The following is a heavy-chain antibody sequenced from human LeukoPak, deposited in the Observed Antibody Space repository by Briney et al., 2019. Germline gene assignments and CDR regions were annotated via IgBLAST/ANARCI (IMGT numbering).Heavy chain of an antibody. D-gene: IGHD5-12*01. Sequence: SETLSLTCTVSGYSISSGYYWGWIRQPPGKGLEWIGSIYHSGSTYYNPALKSRVTISVGTSKNQFSLKLSSVTAADTAVYYCARVWGGYEKYYYYYMDVWGKGTTVTVSS. CDR1: GYSISSGYY. V-gene: IGHV4-38-2*02. CDR3: ARVWGGYEKYYYYYMDV. J-gene: IGHJ6*03. CDR2: IYHSGST.